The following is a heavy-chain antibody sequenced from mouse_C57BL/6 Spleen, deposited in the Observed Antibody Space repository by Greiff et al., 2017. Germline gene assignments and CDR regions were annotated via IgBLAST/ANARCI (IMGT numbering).Heavy chain of an antibody. CDR2: INPNNGGT. Sequence: VQLQQSGPELVKPGASVKISCKASGYTFTDYYMNWVKQSHGKSLEWIGDINPNNGGTSYNQKFKGKATLTVDKSSSTAYMELRSLTSEDSAVYYCARRGKDGYIYYAMDYWGQGTSVTVSS. CDR3: ARRGKDGYIYYAMDY. V-gene: IGHV1-26*01. CDR1: GYTFTDYY. D-gene: IGHD2-3*01. J-gene: IGHJ4*01.